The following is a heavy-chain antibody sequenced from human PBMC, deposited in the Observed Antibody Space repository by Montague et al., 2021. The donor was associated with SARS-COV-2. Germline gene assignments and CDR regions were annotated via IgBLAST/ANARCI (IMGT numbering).Heavy chain of an antibody. Sequence: SLRLSCAASGFTFSSYDMHWVRQATGNGLEWVSAIGTAGDTYYPGSVKGRFTISRENAKNSLYLQMNSLRAGDTAVYYCARGGFRDSSGWENDAFDIWGQGKMVSVSS. J-gene: IGHJ3*02. CDR1: GFTFSSYD. D-gene: IGHD3-22*01. V-gene: IGHV3-13*01. CDR2: IGTAGDT. CDR3: ARGGFRDSSGWENDAFDI.